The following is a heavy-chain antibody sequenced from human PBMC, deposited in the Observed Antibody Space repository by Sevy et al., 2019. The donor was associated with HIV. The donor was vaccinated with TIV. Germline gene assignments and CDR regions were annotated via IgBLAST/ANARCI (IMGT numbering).Heavy chain of an antibody. CDR1: GFTVSSNY. Sequence: GGSLRLSCAASGFTVSSNYMSWVRQAPGKGLEWVSVIYSGGSTYYADSVKGRFTITSDNSKNRLYLQMNSLRAEDTAVYYCARDPGRYCSGGSCPTGAFDIWGQGTMVTVSS. D-gene: IGHD2-15*01. V-gene: IGHV3-53*01. J-gene: IGHJ3*02. CDR2: IYSGGST. CDR3: ARDPGRYCSGGSCPTGAFDI.